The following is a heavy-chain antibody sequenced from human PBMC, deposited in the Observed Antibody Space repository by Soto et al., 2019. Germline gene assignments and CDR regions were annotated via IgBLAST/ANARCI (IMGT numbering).Heavy chain of an antibody. V-gene: IGHV6-1*01. Sequence: SQTLSLTCAISGDSVSSNSAAWNWIRQSPSRGLEWLGRTYYRSKWYNDYAVSVKSRITINPDTSKNQFSLQLNSVTPEDTAVYYCARDPFSSSSGNHYFDYWGQGTMVTVYS. CDR2: TYYRSKWYN. J-gene: IGHJ4*02. D-gene: IGHD6-6*01. CDR1: GDSVSSNSAA. CDR3: ARDPFSSSSGNHYFDY.